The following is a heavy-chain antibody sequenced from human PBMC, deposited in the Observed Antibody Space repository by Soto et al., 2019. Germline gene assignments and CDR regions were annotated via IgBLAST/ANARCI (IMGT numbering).Heavy chain of an antibody. CDR2: INTRGGTT. CDR1: GYTLTRFY. Sequence: QVQLVQSGAEVRKPGASVRLSCKASGYTLTRFYLHWVRQTPGQGLEWMGIINTRGGTTAYAQKFRGRRTVTGDTSTSTVYKELSNLRSEDTAIYYCARGPDDSDVPRWDYWGQGTRVTVSS. V-gene: IGHV1-46*01. CDR3: ARGPDDSDVPRWDY. J-gene: IGHJ4*02. D-gene: IGHD4-17*01.